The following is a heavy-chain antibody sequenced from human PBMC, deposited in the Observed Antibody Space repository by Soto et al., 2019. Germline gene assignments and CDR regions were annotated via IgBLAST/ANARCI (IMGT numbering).Heavy chain of an antibody. CDR1: GFTFTSYA. V-gene: IGHV1-58*01. CDR2: IVVGSGNT. D-gene: IGHD3-22*01. J-gene: IGHJ5*02. CDR3: AAGALYYYDTTGGFDP. Sequence: SVKVSCKASGFTFTSYAVQWVRQARGQRLEWIGWIVVGSGNTNYAQKFQERVTITRDMSTSTAYMELSSLRSEDTAVYYCAAGALYYYDTTGGFDPWGQGTLVTVSS.